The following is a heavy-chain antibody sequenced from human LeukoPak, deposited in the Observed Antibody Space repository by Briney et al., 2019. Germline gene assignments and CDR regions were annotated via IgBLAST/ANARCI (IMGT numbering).Heavy chain of an antibody. CDR2: ISSCGSSI. CDR1: GFTFSDYY. J-gene: IGHJ4*02. CDR3: ARDVAEGMYDFDY. V-gene: IGHV3-11*01. D-gene: IGHD6-19*01. Sequence: GGSLRLSCAVSGFTFSDYYMSWIRQAPGKGLEWVSYISSCGSSIYYADSVKGRFTISRDNAKNSLYLQMNSLRAEDTAVYYCARDVAEGMYDFDYWGQGTLVTVSS.